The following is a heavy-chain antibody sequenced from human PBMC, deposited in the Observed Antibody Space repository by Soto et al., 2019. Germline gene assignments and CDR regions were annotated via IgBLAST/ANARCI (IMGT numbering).Heavy chain of an antibody. J-gene: IGHJ4*02. D-gene: IGHD3-22*01. CDR1: GFTFSSYS. V-gene: IGHV3-48*02. CDR3: ATNGSSGYYRNY. Sequence: GSLRLSCAASGFTFSSYSMNWVRQAPGKGLEWVSYISSSSSSIYYADSVKGRFTISRDNAKNSLYLQMNSLRDEDTAVYYCATNGSSGYYRNYWGQGALITVSS. CDR2: ISSSSSSI.